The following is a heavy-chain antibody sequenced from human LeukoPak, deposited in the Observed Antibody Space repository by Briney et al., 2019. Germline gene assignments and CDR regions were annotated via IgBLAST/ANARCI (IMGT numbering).Heavy chain of an antibody. CDR3: AKVTGSSGYDYGDY. Sequence: PGGSLRLSCAASGFTFSSYAMSWVRQAPGKELEWVSGVSGSGGSTYYADSVKGRFTISRDNSKNTLYLQMNSLRAEDTAVYYCAKVTGSSGYDYGDYWGQGTLVTVSS. J-gene: IGHJ4*02. V-gene: IGHV3-23*01. D-gene: IGHD5-12*01. CDR2: VSGSGGST. CDR1: GFTFSSYA.